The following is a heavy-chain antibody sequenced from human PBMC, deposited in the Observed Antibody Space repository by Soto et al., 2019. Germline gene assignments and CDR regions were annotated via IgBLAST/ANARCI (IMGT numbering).Heavy chain of an antibody. Sequence: QVQLLESGPGLVKPSETLSLTCTVSGGSISSYYWSWIRQPPGKGLEWIGYIFSSGSTNYNPSLKSRVTISVDTSNNQFSLELNSVTAADTAVYYCARRAADSYSFDYWGQGTLVTVSS. CDR2: IFSSGST. J-gene: IGHJ4*02. V-gene: IGHV4-59*08. D-gene: IGHD6-13*01. CDR3: ARRAADSYSFDY. CDR1: GGSISSYY.